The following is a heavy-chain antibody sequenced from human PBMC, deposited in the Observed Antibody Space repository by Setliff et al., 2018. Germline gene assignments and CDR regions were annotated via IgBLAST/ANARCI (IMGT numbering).Heavy chain of an antibody. CDR2: INPSGGST. CDR1: GYTFTSYF. Sequence: ASVKVSCKASGYTFTSYFMHWVRQAPGQGLEWMGIINPSGGSTSYAQRFQGRVTMTRATSTSTVYMELHSLRSEDTAVYYCARCYSGYYNFWSGSQGANWFDPWGQGTLVTVSA. J-gene: IGHJ5*02. CDR3: ARCYSGYYNFWSGSQGANWFDP. V-gene: IGHV1-46*01. D-gene: IGHD3-3*01.